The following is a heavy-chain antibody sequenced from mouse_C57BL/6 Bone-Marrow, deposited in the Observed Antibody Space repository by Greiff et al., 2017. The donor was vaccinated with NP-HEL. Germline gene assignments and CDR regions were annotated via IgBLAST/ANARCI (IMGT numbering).Heavy chain of an antibody. V-gene: IGHV1-55*01. D-gene: IGHD3-1*01. CDR1: GYTFTSYW. Sequence: QVHVKQPGAELVKPGASVKMSCKASGYTFTSYWITWVKQRPGQGLEWIGDIYPGSGSTNYNEKFKSKATLTVDTSSSTAYMQLSSLTSEDSAVYYCAREGGYTLWYFDVWGTGTTVTVSS. CDR2: IYPGSGST. J-gene: IGHJ1*03. CDR3: AREGGYTLWYFDV.